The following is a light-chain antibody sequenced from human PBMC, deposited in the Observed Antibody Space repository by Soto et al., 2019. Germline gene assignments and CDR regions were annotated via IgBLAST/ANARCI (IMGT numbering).Light chain of an antibody. V-gene: IGKV1-39*01. Sequence: DIVMTQSPSSLSASVGDRVSITCRASQSISSYLNWYQQKPGKAPKLLIYAASSLQSGVPSRFSGSGSGTDFTLTISSLQPEDFATYYCQQSYSTPRTFGQGTKV. J-gene: IGKJ1*01. CDR3: QQSYSTPRT. CDR1: QSISSY. CDR2: AAS.